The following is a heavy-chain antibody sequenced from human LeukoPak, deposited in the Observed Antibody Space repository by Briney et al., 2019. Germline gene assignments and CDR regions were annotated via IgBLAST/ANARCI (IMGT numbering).Heavy chain of an antibody. V-gene: IGHV4-34*01. CDR2: VNHSGST. Sequence: SETLSLTCAVYGGSFTHYYWSWLRQPPGKGLEWIGEVNHSGSTNYNPSLKSRVTISVDTSKNQFSLKLSSATAADTAAYYCAAVPGSYYSMYYFEYWGQGTLVTVSS. CDR3: AAVPGSYYSMYYFEY. J-gene: IGHJ4*02. CDR1: GGSFTHYY. D-gene: IGHD3-10*01.